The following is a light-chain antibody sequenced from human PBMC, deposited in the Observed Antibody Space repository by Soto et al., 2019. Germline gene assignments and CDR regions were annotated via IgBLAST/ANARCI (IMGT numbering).Light chain of an antibody. Sequence: DIQMTQSPSSLSASVGDRVTITCRASQSISSYLNWYQQKPGKAPKLLIYAASSLQSGVPSRFSGSGSGTDFTLTISSLQPDDSATYYCQQYHSFSFNFGQGTK. CDR3: QQYHSFSFN. J-gene: IGKJ2*01. CDR2: AAS. CDR1: QSISSY. V-gene: IGKV1-39*01.